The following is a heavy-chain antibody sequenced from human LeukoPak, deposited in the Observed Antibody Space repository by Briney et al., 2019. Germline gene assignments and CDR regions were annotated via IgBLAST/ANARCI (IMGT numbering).Heavy chain of an antibody. CDR1: GGTFSSYA. CDR3: ATYDYGDYERGPFDY. CDR2: IIPIFGTA. V-gene: IGHV1-69*13. Sequence: VASVKVSCKASGGTFSSYAISWVRQAPGQGLEWMGGIIPIFGTANYAQKFQGRVTITADESTSTAYMELSSLRSEDTAVYYCATYDYGDYERGPFDYWGQGTLVTVSS. J-gene: IGHJ4*02. D-gene: IGHD4-17*01.